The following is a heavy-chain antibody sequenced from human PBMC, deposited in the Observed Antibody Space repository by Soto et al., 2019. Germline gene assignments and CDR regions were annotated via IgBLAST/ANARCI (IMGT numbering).Heavy chain of an antibody. CDR2: INIGGDNT. D-gene: IGHD3-22*01. CDR1: YYNFNKYA. V-gene: IGHV3-23*01. CDR3: ARRAYYFDGTGSHAFDI. J-gene: IGHJ3*02. Sequence: PLRVSCFGSYYNFNKYAVSWVLKNPFKLLECFSAINIGGDNTFYTDSVKGRFTISRDNSKNMLYLEMNSLTAEDTAVYYCARRAYYFDGTGSHAFDIWGQGTRVTVSS.